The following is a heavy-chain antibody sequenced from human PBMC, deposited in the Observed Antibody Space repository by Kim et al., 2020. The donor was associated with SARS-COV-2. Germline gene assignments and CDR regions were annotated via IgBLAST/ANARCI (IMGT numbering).Heavy chain of an antibody. J-gene: IGHJ4*02. CDR3: ATGKGNPDY. CDR2: GST. D-gene: IGHD4-4*01. V-gene: IGHV3-43*01. Sequence: GSTYYADSVKGRFTIARDNSKNSLYLQMNSLRIDDTALYYCATGKGNPDYWGQGTLVTVSS.